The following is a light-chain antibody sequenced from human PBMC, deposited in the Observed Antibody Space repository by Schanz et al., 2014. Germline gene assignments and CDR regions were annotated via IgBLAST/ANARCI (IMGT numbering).Light chain of an antibody. CDR3: AAWDDSLNGWV. Sequence: QSVLTQPPSASGTPGQRVTISCSGSSSNIGGTVNWYQQLPGTAPKLLIYSSNQRPSGVPDRFSGSKSGTSASLAISGLQSEDEADFYCAAWDDSLNGWVFGGGTKLTVL. J-gene: IGLJ3*02. V-gene: IGLV1-44*01. CDR2: SSN. CDR1: SSNIGGT.